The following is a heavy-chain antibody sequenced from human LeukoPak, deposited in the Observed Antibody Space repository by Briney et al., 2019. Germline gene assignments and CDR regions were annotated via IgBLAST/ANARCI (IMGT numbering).Heavy chain of an antibody. CDR1: GFTVSSNY. D-gene: IGHD4-23*01. CDR3: ARDFRAGKGPSYYYYYGMDV. CDR2: IYSGGST. V-gene: IGHV3-53*01. Sequence: GGSLRLSCAASGFTVSSNYMSWVRQAPGKGLEWVSVIYSGGSTYYADSVKGRFTISRDNSKNTLYLQMNSLRAEDTAVYYCARDFRAGKGPSYYYYYGMDVWGQGTTVTVSS. J-gene: IGHJ6*02.